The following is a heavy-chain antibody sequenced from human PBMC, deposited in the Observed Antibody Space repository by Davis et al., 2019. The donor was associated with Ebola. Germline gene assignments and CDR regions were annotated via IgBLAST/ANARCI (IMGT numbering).Heavy chain of an antibody. CDR1: GYSFTGFY. Sequence: ASVKVSCKASGYSFTGFYIHWVRRAPGQGLEWVGRINPNSGGTNYAQKFQGRVTMTRDTSISTAYMELSRLRSDDTAVYYCASFGQLVESYYFDYWGQGTLVTVSS. CDR2: INPNSGGT. D-gene: IGHD1-1*01. CDR3: ASFGQLVESYYFDY. J-gene: IGHJ4*02. V-gene: IGHV1-2*06.